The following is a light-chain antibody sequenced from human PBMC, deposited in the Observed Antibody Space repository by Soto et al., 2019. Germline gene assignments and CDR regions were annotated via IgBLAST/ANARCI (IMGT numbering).Light chain of an antibody. Sequence: EIALTQSPGTLSLSPGERATLSCRASQSVSSSYLAWYQQKPGQAPTLLIYGASSRATGMPDRFSGSGSGTDVALTISRQECEDVAVYYWQQHGKSPRKCGQGTKVDIK. CDR2: GAS. CDR3: QQHGKSPRK. J-gene: IGKJ1*01. V-gene: IGKV3-20*01. CDR1: QSVSSSY.